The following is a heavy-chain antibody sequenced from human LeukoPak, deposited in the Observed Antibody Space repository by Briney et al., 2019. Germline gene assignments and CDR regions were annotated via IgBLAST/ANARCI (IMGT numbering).Heavy chain of an antibody. V-gene: IGHV4-59*01. Sequence: SETLSLTCTVSGGSISSYYWSWIRQPPGKGLEWIGYIYYSGSTNYNPSLKSRVTISVDTSKNQFSLKLSSVTAADTAVYYCARTSSGGSCYLDYWGQGTLVTVSS. D-gene: IGHD2-15*01. CDR3: ARTSSGGSCYLDY. CDR1: GGSISSYY. CDR2: IYYSGST. J-gene: IGHJ4*02.